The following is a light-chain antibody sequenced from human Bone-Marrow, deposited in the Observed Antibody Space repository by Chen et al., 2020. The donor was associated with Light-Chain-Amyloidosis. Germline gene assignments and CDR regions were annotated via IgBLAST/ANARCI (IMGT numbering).Light chain of an antibody. Sequence: EIVLTQSPGTLSLSPGERATLSCRASQSVSRYIAWYQQKPGQAPRLLIYGASSRATGVSDRFSGGGSGTDFTLTISRLEPEDFAVYYCQKYGSSYTFGQETKVEIK. CDR3: QKYGSSYT. J-gene: IGKJ2*01. CDR1: QSVSRY. CDR2: GAS. V-gene: IGKV3-20*01.